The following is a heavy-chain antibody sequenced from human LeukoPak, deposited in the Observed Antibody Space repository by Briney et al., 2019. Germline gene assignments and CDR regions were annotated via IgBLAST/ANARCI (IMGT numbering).Heavy chain of an antibody. CDR3: ARVDLRAAYFDY. V-gene: IGHV4-39*07. J-gene: IGHJ4*02. D-gene: IGHD2-15*01. Sequence: SETLSLTCAVSGHSISSNSYYWGWHRHPPGKGRVSIGSMYYSGSTYYNPTLNSRVTISADTSKNQFYLKLTSVDAADTAVYYCARVDLRAAYFDYWGQGTLVTVSS. CDR1: GHSISSNSYY. CDR2: MYYSGST.